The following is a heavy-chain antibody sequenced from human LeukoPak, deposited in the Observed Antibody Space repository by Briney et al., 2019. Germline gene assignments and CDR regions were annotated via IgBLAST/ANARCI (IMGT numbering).Heavy chain of an antibody. CDR3: ARGAYYYED. CDR2: ISSSSSTI. Sequence: GGSLRLSCAASGFTFSSHSMNWVCQAPGKGLEWVSYISSSSSTIYYADSVKGRLTISRDNAKNSLYLQMNSLRAEDTAVYYCARGAYYYEDWGQGTLVTVSS. J-gene: IGHJ4*02. V-gene: IGHV3-48*01. D-gene: IGHD3-22*01. CDR1: GFTFSSHS.